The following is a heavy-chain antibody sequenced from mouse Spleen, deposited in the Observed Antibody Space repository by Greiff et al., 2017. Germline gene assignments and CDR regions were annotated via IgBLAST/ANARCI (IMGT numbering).Heavy chain of an antibody. J-gene: IGHJ4*01. Sequence: EVQLQQSGPELVKPGASVKISCKASGYSFTGYYMNWVKQSPEKSLEWIGEINPSTGGTTYNQKFKAKATLTVDKSSSTAYMQLKSLTSEDSAVYYCARGGITTVVGAMDYWGQGTSVTVSS. V-gene: IGHV1-42*01. CDR1: GYSFTGYY. CDR3: ARGGITTVVGAMDY. CDR2: INPSTGGT. D-gene: IGHD1-1*01.